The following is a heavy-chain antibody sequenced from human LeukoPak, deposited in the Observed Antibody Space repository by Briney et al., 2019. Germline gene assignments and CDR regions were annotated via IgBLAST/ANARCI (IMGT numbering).Heavy chain of an antibody. J-gene: IGHJ4*02. CDR3: ARDFGYSSGFDY. D-gene: IGHD6-19*01. CDR1: GGSISSYY. V-gene: IGHV4-59*01. Sequence: SETLSLTCTVSGGSISSYYWSWIRQPPGKGLEWIGYIYYSGSTNYNPSLKSRVTISVDTSKNQFSLKLSSVTAADTAVYYCARDFGYSSGFDYWGQGTLVTVSS. CDR2: IYYSGST.